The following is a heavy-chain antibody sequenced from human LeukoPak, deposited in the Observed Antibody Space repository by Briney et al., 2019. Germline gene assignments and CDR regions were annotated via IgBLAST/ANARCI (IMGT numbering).Heavy chain of an antibody. V-gene: IGHV4-59*01. D-gene: IGHD5-24*01. CDR3: ARDRRAAGYNLDY. CDR1: GGSISSYY. J-gene: IGHJ4*02. Sequence: SETLSLTCTVSGGSISSYYWNWIRQPPGKGLEWIGYIYYSGSTNYNSSLKSRVTISVDTSKNQFSLKMSSVTAADTAVYYCARDRRAAGYNLDYWGQGTLVTVSS. CDR2: IYYSGST.